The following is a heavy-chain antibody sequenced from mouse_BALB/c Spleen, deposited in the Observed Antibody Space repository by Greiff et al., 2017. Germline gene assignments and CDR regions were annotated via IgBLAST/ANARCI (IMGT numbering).Heavy chain of an antibody. Sequence: EVHLVESGGGLVKPGGSLKLSCAASGFTFSSYAMSWVRQSPEKRLEWVAEISSGGSYTYYPDTVTGRFTISRDNAKNTLYLEMSSLRSEDTAMYYCAREYYGSSLAYWGQGTLVTVSA. V-gene: IGHV5-9-4*01. CDR2: ISSGGSYT. CDR3: AREYYGSSLAY. J-gene: IGHJ3*01. CDR1: GFTFSSYA. D-gene: IGHD1-1*01.